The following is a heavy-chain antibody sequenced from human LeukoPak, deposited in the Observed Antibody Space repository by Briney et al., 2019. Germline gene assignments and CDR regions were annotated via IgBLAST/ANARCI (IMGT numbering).Heavy chain of an antibody. CDR1: GGSISSSSYY. J-gene: IGHJ4*02. V-gene: IGHV4-39*01. CDR2: IYYSGST. D-gene: IGHD6-6*01. CDR3: ACPDIAARRGY. Sequence: PSETLSLTCTVSGGSISSSSYYWGWIRQPPGKGLEWIGSIYYSGSTYYNPSLKSRVTISVDTSKNQFSLKLSSVTAADTAVYYCACPDIAARRGYWGKGTLVTVSS.